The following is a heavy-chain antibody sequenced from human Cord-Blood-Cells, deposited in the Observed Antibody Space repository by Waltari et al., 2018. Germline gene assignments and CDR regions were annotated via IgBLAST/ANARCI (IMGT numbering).Heavy chain of an antibody. V-gene: IGHV4-38-2*02. CDR3: AGSLGNFFAFDI. D-gene: IGHD1-7*01. J-gene: IGHJ3*02. CDR2: IYHSGST. Sequence: QVQLQESGPGLVKPSETLSLTCTVSGYSISSGYYWGWIRQPPGKGLEWIGRIYHSGSTYYNPSLKSRVTISVDTSKNQFSLKLSSGTAADTAVYYCAGSLGNFFAFDIWGQGTMVTVSS. CDR1: GYSISSGYY.